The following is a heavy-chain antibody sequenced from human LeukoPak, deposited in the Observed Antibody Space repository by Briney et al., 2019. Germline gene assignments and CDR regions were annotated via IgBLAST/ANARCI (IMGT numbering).Heavy chain of an antibody. CDR2: VHYSGSI. CDR1: GGSISSSSYY. CDR3: ARGLGSGSYYFDY. J-gene: IGHJ4*02. V-gene: IGHV4-39*07. Sequence: SETLSLTCTVSGGSISSSSYYWAWIRQPPGKGLEWIGSVHYSGSIYYNPSLKSRATLSLDTSKNQFSLKLSSVTAADTAVYYCARGLGSGSYYFDYWGQGTLVTVSS. D-gene: IGHD1-26*01.